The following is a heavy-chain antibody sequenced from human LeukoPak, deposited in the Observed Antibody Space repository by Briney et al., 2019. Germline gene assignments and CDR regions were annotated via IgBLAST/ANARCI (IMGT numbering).Heavy chain of an antibody. CDR3: ARGGGTAFDY. CDR2: INHSGST. V-gene: IGHV4-34*01. J-gene: IGHJ4*02. Sequence: LETLSLTCAVYGGSFSGYYWSWIRQPPGKGLEWIGEINHSGSTNYNPSLKSRVTISVDTSKNQFSLKLSSVTAADTAVYYCARGGGTAFDYWGQGTLVTVSS. D-gene: IGHD2-21*02. CDR1: GGSFSGYY.